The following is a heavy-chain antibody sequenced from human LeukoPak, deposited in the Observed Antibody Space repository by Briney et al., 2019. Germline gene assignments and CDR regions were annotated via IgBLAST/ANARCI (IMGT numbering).Heavy chain of an antibody. V-gene: IGHV1-69*13. J-gene: IGHJ5*02. Sequence: SVKLSCKASGGTFSSYAISWVRQAPGQGLEWMGGIIPIFGTANYAQKFQGRVTITADESTSTAYMELSSLRSGDAAVYYCARSVVVVPAAIPWFDPWGQGTLVTVSS. CDR1: GGTFSSYA. CDR3: ARSVVVVPAAIPWFDP. D-gene: IGHD2-2*02. CDR2: IIPIFGTA.